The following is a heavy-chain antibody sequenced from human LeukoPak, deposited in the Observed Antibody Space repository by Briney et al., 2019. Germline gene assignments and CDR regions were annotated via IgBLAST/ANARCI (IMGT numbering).Heavy chain of an antibody. Sequence: GGSLRLSCAASGFTFSNYAMSWVHQAPGKGLEWVSGISGSGDSTYYGDSVKGRFTISRDNSKNTLYLQMNSLRAEDTAVYYCAKEKQRNFDYWGQGTLVTVSS. CDR1: GFTFSNYA. V-gene: IGHV3-23*01. CDR2: ISGSGDST. J-gene: IGHJ4*02. CDR3: AKEKQRNFDY.